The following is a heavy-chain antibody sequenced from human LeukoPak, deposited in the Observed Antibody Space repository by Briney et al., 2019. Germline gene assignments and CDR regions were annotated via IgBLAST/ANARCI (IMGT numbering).Heavy chain of an antibody. V-gene: IGHV3-23*01. D-gene: IGHD3-10*01. CDR3: AKGSVNPEN. Sequence: GGSLRLPCAASGFTFSSYAMSWVRQAPQKGLEWVSAISASGLSTYYADSVKGRFTISRDDSKNTLYLQMNSLRADDTAVYYCAKGSVNPENWGQGTLVTVSS. J-gene: IGHJ4*02. CDR2: ISASGLST. CDR1: GFTFSSYA.